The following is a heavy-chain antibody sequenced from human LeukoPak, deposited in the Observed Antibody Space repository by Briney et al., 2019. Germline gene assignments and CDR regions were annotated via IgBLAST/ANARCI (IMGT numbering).Heavy chain of an antibody. J-gene: IGHJ6*03. Sequence: SETLSLTCTVSGDSISHYYWTWIRQPPGKGLEWIAYIYHTGSTNYNPSLKSRVTISVDTSKNQFSLKLSSVTAADTAVYYCTRGSIAYYYMDVWGKGTTVTISS. D-gene: IGHD3-22*01. CDR2: IYHTGST. V-gene: IGHV4-59*01. CDR1: GDSISHYY. CDR3: TRGSIAYYYMDV.